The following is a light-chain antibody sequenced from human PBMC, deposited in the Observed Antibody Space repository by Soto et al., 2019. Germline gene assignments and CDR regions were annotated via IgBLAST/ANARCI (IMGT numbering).Light chain of an antibody. CDR2: DAS. CDR3: QQRSSWLT. V-gene: IGKV3-11*01. J-gene: IGKJ4*01. Sequence: EIVLTQSPATPSLSPGERATLSCRASQSVSSYLAWYQQKPGQAPRLLIYDASNRATGIPARFSGSGSGTDFTLTISSLEPEDFAVYYCQQRSSWLTFGGGTKVELK. CDR1: QSVSSY.